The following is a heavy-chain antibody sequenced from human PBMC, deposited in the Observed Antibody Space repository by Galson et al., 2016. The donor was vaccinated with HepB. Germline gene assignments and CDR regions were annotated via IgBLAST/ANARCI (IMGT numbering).Heavy chain of an antibody. CDR3: ASERLVSSGYSYPDAFEI. CDR1: GITLRGYA. V-gene: IGHV3-21*01. J-gene: IGHJ3*02. D-gene: IGHD3-22*01. CDR2: ISRGGTYT. Sequence: LRLSCAASGITLRGYAMNWVRQAPGKGLDWVSCISRGGTYTYYADSVKGRFTVSRDNAKNSLYLQMNNLRAEDTALYYCASERLVSSGYSYPDAFEIWGLGTMVTVYS.